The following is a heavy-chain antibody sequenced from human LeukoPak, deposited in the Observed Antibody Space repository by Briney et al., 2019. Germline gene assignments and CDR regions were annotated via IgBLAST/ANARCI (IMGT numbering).Heavy chain of an antibody. Sequence: GGSLRLSCAASGLTFSSYWMSWVRPAPGKGPEWVANIKQDGSEKYYVDSVKGRFTISRENPKNSLYLQMNGLRAGDTAVYYCARDPRGAFYDSSGYGYWGQGTLVTVSS. D-gene: IGHD3-22*01. J-gene: IGHJ4*02. CDR2: IKQDGSEK. CDR1: GLTFSSYW. CDR3: ARDPRGAFYDSSGYGY. V-gene: IGHV3-7*01.